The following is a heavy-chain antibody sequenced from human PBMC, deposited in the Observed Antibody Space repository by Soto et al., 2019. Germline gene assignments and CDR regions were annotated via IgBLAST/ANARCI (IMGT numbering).Heavy chain of an antibody. Sequence: GGSLRLSCAASGFTFSSYAMSWVRQAPGKGLEWVSAISGSGGSTYYADSVKGRFTISRDNSKNTLYLQMNSLRAEDTAVYYCAKDLGEVWGIVATFRSDYWGQGTLVTVSS. D-gene: IGHD5-12*01. CDR3: AKDLGEVWGIVATFRSDY. V-gene: IGHV3-23*01. CDR1: GFTFSSYA. CDR2: ISGSGGST. J-gene: IGHJ4*02.